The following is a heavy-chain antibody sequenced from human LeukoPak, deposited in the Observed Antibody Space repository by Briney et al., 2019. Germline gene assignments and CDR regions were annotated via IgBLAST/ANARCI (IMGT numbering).Heavy chain of an antibody. V-gene: IGHV4-34*01. Sequence: TSETLSLTCTVFGGSFSGYYWSWIRQPPDKGLEWIGEINPSGSTNYNPSLKTRVTISTDTSKKQFSLRLSSVTAADTAVYYCARRGGDSSGNFDYWGQGTLVTVSS. CDR1: GGSFSGYY. J-gene: IGHJ4*02. CDR2: INPSGST. CDR3: ARRGGDSSGNFDY. D-gene: IGHD3-22*01.